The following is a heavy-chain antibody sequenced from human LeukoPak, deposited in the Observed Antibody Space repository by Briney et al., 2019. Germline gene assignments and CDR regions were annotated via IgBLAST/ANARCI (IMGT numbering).Heavy chain of an antibody. CDR1: GGSISSDY. CDR2: IYYSGST. Sequence: KSSETLSLTCRVSGGSISSDYWSWIRQTPGKGLEWIGQIYYSGSTHYNPSFKGRVTISVDRSKNQFSLRLSSVTAADTAIYYCAREYYGMDVWGQGTTVTVSS. CDR3: AREYYGMDV. J-gene: IGHJ6*02. V-gene: IGHV4-59*01.